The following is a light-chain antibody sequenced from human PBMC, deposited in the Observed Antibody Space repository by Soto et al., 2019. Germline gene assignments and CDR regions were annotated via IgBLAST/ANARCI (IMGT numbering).Light chain of an antibody. CDR3: QQYNNWPGT. Sequence: EIVMTQSPATLSVSPGERATLSCRASQSVSSNLAWYQQKPGQAPRRLIYGASTRATGIPARFSGRGSGTEFTLTFSSLQSEDFAVYYCQQYNNWPGTFGQGTKVDIK. J-gene: IGKJ1*01. CDR1: QSVSSN. CDR2: GAS. V-gene: IGKV3-15*01.